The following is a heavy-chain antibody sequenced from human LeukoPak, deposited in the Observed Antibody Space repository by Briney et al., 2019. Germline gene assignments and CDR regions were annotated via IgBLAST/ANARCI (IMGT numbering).Heavy chain of an antibody. V-gene: IGHV4-38-2*02. CDR3: ARAGPYGSGSYYIRYYYYYMDV. J-gene: IGHJ6*03. CDR1: GYSISSGYY. D-gene: IGHD3-10*01. CDR2: IYHSGST. Sequence: PSETLSLTCTVSGYSISSGYYWGWIRQPPGKGLEWIGSIYHSGSTYYNPSLKSRVTISVDTSKNQFSLKLSSVTAADTAVYYCARAGPYGSGSYYIRYYYYYMDVWGKGTTVTVSS.